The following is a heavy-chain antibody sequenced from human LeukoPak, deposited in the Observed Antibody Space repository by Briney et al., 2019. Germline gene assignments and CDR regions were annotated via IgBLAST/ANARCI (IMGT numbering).Heavy chain of an antibody. D-gene: IGHD2-15*01. CDR2: INAGNGNT. J-gene: IGHJ4*02. CDR1: GYTFTSYA. V-gene: IGHV1-3*01. CDR3: ARGHRSGGSCYVVFDY. Sequence: ASVKVSCKASGYTFTSYAMHWVRQAPGQRLEWMGWINAGNGNTKYSQKFQGRVTITRDTSASTAYMELSSLRSEDTAVYYCARGHRSGGSCYVVFDYWGQGTLVTVSS.